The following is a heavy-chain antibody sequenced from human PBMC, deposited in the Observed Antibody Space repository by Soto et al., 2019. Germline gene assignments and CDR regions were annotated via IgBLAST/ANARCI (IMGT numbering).Heavy chain of an antibody. J-gene: IGHJ4*02. V-gene: IGHV1-18*01. Sequence: ASVKVSCKAAGYTFTSYGISWVRQAPGQGLEWMGWISAYNGNTNYAQKLQGRVTMTTDTSTSTAYMELRSLRSDDTAVYYCATVGTVMYTGVQYYFDYWGQGTLVTVPS. CDR1: GYTFTSYG. CDR2: ISAYNGNT. D-gene: IGHD3-16*01. CDR3: ATVGTVMYTGVQYYFDY.